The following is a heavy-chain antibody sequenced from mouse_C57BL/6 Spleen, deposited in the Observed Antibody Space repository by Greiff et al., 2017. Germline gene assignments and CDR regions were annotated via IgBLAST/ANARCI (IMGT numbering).Heavy chain of an antibody. CDR2: IDPETGGT. Sequence: VQLQQSGAELVRPGASVTLSCKASGYTFTDYEMHWVKQTPVHGLEWIGAIDPETGGTAYNQKFKGKAILTADKSSSTAYMELRSLTSEDSAVXYCKRAIYYGNYEYYAMDYWGQGTSVTVSS. D-gene: IGHD2-1*01. CDR3: KRAIYYGNYEYYAMDY. J-gene: IGHJ4*01. CDR1: GYTFTDYE. V-gene: IGHV1-15*01.